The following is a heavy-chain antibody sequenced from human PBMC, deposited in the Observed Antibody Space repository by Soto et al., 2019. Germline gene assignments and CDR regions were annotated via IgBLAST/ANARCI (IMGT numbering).Heavy chain of an antibody. CDR3: ARDRTGYSYIDY. D-gene: IGHD5-18*01. J-gene: IGHJ4*02. CDR2: VYYSGST. V-gene: IGHV4-31*03. Sequence: QVQLQESGPGLVKSSQTLSLTCTVSGGSIKSGGHYWSWIRQHPGKGLEWIGYVYYSGSTYYNPSLKSRVTISVDTSKNQFSLKLTSVTAADTAVYYCARDRTGYSYIDYWGQGTLVTVSS. CDR1: GGSIKSGGHY.